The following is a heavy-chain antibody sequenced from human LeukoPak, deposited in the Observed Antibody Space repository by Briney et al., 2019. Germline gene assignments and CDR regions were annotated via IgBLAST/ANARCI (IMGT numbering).Heavy chain of an antibody. CDR3: ARGSLGYCSSTSCYLPFQH. CDR2: ISSNGGST. V-gene: IGHV3-64*01. CDR1: GFTFSSYA. D-gene: IGHD2-2*01. J-gene: IGHJ1*01. Sequence: GGSLRLSCAASGFTFSSYAMHWVRQAPGKGLEYVSAISSNGGSTYYANSVKGRFTISRDNSKNTLYLQMGSLRAEDMAVYYCARGSLGYCSSTSCYLPFQHWGQGTLVTVSS.